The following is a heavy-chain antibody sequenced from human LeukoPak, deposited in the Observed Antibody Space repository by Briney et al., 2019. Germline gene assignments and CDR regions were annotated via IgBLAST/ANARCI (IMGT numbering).Heavy chain of an antibody. CDR3: AKDGLVGSANWFDP. CDR1: GFTFSSYG. D-gene: IGHD6-19*01. J-gene: IGHJ5*02. CDR2: IWYDGSNK. V-gene: IGHV3-33*06. Sequence: GRSLRLSCAASGFTFSSYGMHWGRQAPGKGLEWVAGIWYDGSNKYYADSVKGRFTISRDNSKNTLYLQMNSLRAEDTAVYYCAKDGLVGSANWFDPWGQGTLVTVSS.